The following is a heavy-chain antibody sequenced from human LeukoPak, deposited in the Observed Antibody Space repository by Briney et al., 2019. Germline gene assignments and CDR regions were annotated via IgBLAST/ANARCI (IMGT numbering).Heavy chain of an antibody. CDR3: AKRGVVIRVILVGFHKQAYYFDS. J-gene: IGHJ4*02. V-gene: IGHV3-23*01. D-gene: IGHD3-22*01. Sequence: PGGSLRLSCAVSGITLSNYGMSWVRPAPGKGLEWVAGISDSGGAPNYDDSVKGRFTISREHRKNTLYLQRNSLRAEDTAVYFCAKRGVVIRVILVGFHKQAYYFDSWGQGALVTVSS. CDR2: ISDSGGAP. CDR1: GITLSNYG.